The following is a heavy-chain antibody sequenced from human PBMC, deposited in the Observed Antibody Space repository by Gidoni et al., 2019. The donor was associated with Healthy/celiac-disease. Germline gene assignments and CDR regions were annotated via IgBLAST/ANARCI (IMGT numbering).Heavy chain of an antibody. D-gene: IGHD3-9*01. J-gene: IGHJ4*02. CDR2: ISGSGGST. CDR1: GFTFSSYA. Sequence: EVQLVESGGGLVQPGGSLTLSCAASGFTFSSYAMSWVRQAPGKGLGWVSAISGSGGSTYYADSVKGRFTISRDNSKNTLYLQMNSLRAENTAVYYCAKDPARYYDILTGGFDYWGQGTLVTVSS. CDR3: AKDPARYYDILTGGFDY. V-gene: IGHV3-23*04.